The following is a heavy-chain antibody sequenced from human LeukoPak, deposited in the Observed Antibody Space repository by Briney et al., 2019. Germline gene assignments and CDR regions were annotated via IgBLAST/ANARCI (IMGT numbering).Heavy chain of an antibody. Sequence: PSETLSLTCTVSGGSISSYYWSWIRQPPGKGLEWIGYIYYSGSTNYNPSLKSRVTISVDTSKNQFSLKLSSVTAADTAVYYCARGSVDYYGSGSFDYWGQGTLVTVSS. J-gene: IGHJ4*02. CDR3: ARGSVDYYGSGSFDY. V-gene: IGHV4-59*01. D-gene: IGHD3-10*01. CDR1: GGSISSYY. CDR2: IYYSGST.